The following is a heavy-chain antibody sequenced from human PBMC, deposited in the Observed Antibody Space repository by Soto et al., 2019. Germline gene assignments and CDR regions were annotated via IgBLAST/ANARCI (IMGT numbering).Heavy chain of an antibody. CDR2: IIPSGGST. J-gene: IGHJ3*02. CDR3: ARDPSVNKGYCISTSCYRPHDAFDI. CDR1: GGTFSSYT. D-gene: IGHD2-2*01. Sequence: ASVKVSCKASGGTFSSYTISWVRQAPGQGLEWMGRIIPSGGSTSYAQKFQGRVTMTRDKSKNQFSLKLSSVTAAGTAVYYCARDPSVNKGYCISTSCYRPHDAFDIWGQGTMVTVSS. V-gene: IGHV1-46*01.